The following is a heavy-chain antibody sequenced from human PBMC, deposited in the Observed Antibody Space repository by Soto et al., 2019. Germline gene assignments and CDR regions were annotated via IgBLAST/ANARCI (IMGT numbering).Heavy chain of an antibody. D-gene: IGHD3-22*01. CDR1: GFTFSSYA. Sequence: GGSLRLSCAASGFTFSSYAMHWVRQAPGKGLEWVAVISYDGSNKYYADSVKGRFTISRDNSKNTLYLQMNSLRAEDTAVYYCARDLYYDSSGCPRRWLSLYGMDVWGQGTTVTVSS. J-gene: IGHJ6*02. CDR2: ISYDGSNK. CDR3: ARDLYYDSSGCPRRWLSLYGMDV. V-gene: IGHV3-30-3*01.